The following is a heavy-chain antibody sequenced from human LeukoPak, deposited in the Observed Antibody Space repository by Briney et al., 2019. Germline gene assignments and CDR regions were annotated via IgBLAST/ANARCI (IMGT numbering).Heavy chain of an antibody. D-gene: IGHD3-22*01. CDR2: ISANGGFI. V-gene: IGHV3-9*03. CDR3: TKEVQRWHSYFYRPSYALDI. Sequence: QPGGSLGLSCAISGFNFDDYAIHWVRQGPGKGLEWVAGISANGGFISYGESVKGRFTISRDNPRNSVFLQMNFLRAEDMAMYFCTKEVQRWHSYFYRPSYALDIWGQGTMVSVSS. J-gene: IGHJ3*02. CDR1: GFNFDDYA.